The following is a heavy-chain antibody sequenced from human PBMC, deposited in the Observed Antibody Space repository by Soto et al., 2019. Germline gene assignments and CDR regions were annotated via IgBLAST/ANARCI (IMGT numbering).Heavy chain of an antibody. D-gene: IGHD6-19*01. Sequence: ASVKVSCKASGYTFTGYAMHWVRQAPGQRLEWMGWINAGNGNTKYSQKFQGRVTITRDTSASTAYMDLSSLRTEDTAVYYCARAVAVPADCDYWGQGTLGTVSS. CDR3: ARAVAVPADCDY. CDR2: INAGNGNT. J-gene: IGHJ4*02. CDR1: GYTFTGYA. V-gene: IGHV1-3*01.